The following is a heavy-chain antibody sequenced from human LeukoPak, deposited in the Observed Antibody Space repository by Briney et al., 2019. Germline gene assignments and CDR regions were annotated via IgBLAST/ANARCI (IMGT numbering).Heavy chain of an antibody. J-gene: IGHJ3*02. CDR2: ISYDGRNK. CDR1: GFTFNSYP. Sequence: GGSLTLSCAASGFTFNSYPMQWVRRAPDRGLVWVAFISYDGRNKYYTDSVKGRFTISRDNSKNTLYLQMNSLRADDTAVYYCARDLDSMIVVVNAFDIWGQGTMVTVSS. V-gene: IGHV3-30*04. CDR3: ARDLDSMIVVVNAFDI. D-gene: IGHD3-22*01.